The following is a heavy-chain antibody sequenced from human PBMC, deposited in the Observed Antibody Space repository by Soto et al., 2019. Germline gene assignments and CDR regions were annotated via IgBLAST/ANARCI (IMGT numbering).Heavy chain of an antibody. Sequence: GGSLRLSCAASGFTVSSNYMSWVRQAPGKGLEWVSVIYSGGSTYYADSMKGRFTISRDNSKNTLYLQMNSLRAEDTAVYYCARDGCTNGVCDNGPGGTGDYYYYYGMDVWGQGTTVTVSS. D-gene: IGHD2-8*01. J-gene: IGHJ6*02. CDR2: IYSGGST. CDR3: ARDGCTNGVCDNGPGGTGDYYYYYGMDV. V-gene: IGHV3-53*01. CDR1: GFTVSSNY.